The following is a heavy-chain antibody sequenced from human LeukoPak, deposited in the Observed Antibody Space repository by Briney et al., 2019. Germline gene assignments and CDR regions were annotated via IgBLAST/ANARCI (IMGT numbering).Heavy chain of an antibody. Sequence: WGTLSFSCAASGFTCSSYAMHWLRPAPGKGLEGVAVISYDGSNKYYADSVKGRFTTSRENSKTTMYLQMNSLRAEDTAVYYCASLQFWSGPTDYWGKGNLVTVSS. V-gene: IGHV3-30-3*01. D-gene: IGHD3-3*01. J-gene: IGHJ4*02. CDR1: GFTCSSYA. CDR3: ASLQFWSGPTDY. CDR2: ISYDGSNK.